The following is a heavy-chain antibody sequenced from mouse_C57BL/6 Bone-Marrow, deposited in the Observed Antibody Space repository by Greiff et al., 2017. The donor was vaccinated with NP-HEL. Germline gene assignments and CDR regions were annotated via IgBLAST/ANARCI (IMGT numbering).Heavy chain of an antibody. CDR1: GYTFTSYT. Sequence: LQLVESGAELARPGASVKMSCKASGYTFTSYTMHWVKQRPGQGLEWIGYINPSSGYTKYNQKFKDKATLTADKSSSTAYMQLSSLTSEDSAVYYCARIDYDYFDYWGQGTTLTVSS. V-gene: IGHV1-4*01. D-gene: IGHD2-4*01. J-gene: IGHJ2*01. CDR3: ARIDYDYFDY. CDR2: INPSSGYT.